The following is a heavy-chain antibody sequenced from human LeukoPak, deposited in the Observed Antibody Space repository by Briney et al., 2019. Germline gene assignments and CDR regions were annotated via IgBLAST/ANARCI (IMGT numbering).Heavy chain of an antibody. Sequence: SETLSLTCTVSGGSISSGDYYWSWIRQPPGKGLEWIGYIYYSGSTYYNPSLKSRVTISLDTSKNQFSLKLSPVTAADTAVYYCASRTYYYGSETYYGGGFFDYWGQGTLVTVSS. CDR3: ASRTYYYGSETYYGGGFFDY. D-gene: IGHD3-10*01. CDR2: IYYSGST. V-gene: IGHV4-30-4*01. CDR1: GGSISSGDYY. J-gene: IGHJ4*02.